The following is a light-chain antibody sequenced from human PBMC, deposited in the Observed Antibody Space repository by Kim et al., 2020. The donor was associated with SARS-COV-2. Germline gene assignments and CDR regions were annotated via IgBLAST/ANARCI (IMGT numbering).Light chain of an antibody. Sequence: FASVGVRFTITCRASQSLDIWLAWYQQKPGKAPKLLIYQVSSLESEVPSRFSGSGSGTEFNLTISSLQHDDFANYYCKQYRSHWKFGQGIKVDIK. CDR2: QVS. CDR3: KQYRSHWK. V-gene: IGKV1-5*03. CDR1: QSLDIW. J-gene: IGKJ1*01.